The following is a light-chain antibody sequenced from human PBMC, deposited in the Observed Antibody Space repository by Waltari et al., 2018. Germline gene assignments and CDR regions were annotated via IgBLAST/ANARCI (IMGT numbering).Light chain of an antibody. V-gene: IGLV2-11*01. CDR2: DVN. CDR3: CSFAGGFTWV. J-gene: IGLJ3*02. CDR1: SSDVGGHNY. Sequence: QSALTQPRSMSGSPGQAVTISCRGTSSDVGGHNYVTWYQQHPGKAPKLVIYDVNNRPSGVPERFSGSKSGNTASLTISGLQSEDEADYYCCSFAGGFTWVFGEGTRLTVL.